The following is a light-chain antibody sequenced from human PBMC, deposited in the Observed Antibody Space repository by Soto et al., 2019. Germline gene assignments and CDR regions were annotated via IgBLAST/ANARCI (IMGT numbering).Light chain of an antibody. CDR2: KAS. V-gene: IGKV1-5*03. Sequence: DIQMTQSPSTLSGSVVERVTITCRASQTISSWLAWYQQKPGKAPKLLIYKASTLKSGVPSRFSGSGSGTEFTLTISSLQPDDFAVYYCQQYTNWPPITFGQGTRLEIK. J-gene: IGKJ5*01. CDR3: QQYTNWPPIT. CDR1: QTISSW.